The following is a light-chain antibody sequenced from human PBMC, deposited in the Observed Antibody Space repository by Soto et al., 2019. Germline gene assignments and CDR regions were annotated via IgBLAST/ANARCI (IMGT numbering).Light chain of an antibody. CDR2: KAS. CDR3: QQYNSLWT. CDR1: QSISSW. V-gene: IGKV1-5*03. Sequence: DIQMTQSPSTLSASVGDRVTITCRASQSISSWLAWYQQKPGKAPKLLIYKASSLESGVPSRFSRSGSGTEFTPTISSLQPDDFATYYCQQYNSLWTFGQGTKVEIK. J-gene: IGKJ1*01.